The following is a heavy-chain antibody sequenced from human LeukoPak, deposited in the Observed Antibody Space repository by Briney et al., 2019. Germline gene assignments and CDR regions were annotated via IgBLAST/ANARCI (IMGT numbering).Heavy chain of an antibody. Sequence: ASVKVSFKASGYTFISYGSSWVRQAPGHGLEWMGWISGYNGDTNYAQNLQGRVTMTTDTSTSTAYMELRSLRSADTAVYYCARGLGVVTAQSEQPKPRYSVLWGRGTQVTVSS. D-gene: IGHD2-21*02. CDR1: GYTFISYG. V-gene: IGHV1-18*01. CDR3: ARGLGVVTAQSEQPKPRYSVL. CDR2: ISGYNGDT. J-gene: IGHJ2*01.